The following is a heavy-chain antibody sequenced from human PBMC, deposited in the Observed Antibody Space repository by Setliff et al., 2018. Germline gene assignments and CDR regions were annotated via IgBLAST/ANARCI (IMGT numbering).Heavy chain of an antibody. Sequence: GASVKVSCKASGYTFTSYYMHWVRQAPGQGLEWMGIINPSGGSTSYAQKFQGRVTMTRDTSTSTVYMELSSLRSEDTAVYYCARDSRGEAGSTRQTTFDYWGQGTLVTVSS. CDR3: ARDSRGEAGSTRQTTFDY. J-gene: IGHJ4*02. D-gene: IGHD2-2*01. V-gene: IGHV1-46*01. CDR2: INPSGGST. CDR1: GYTFTSYY.